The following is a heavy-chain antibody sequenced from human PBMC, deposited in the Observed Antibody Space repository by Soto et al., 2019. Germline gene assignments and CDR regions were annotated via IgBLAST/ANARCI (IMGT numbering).Heavy chain of an antibody. CDR1: GFTFSSYA. J-gene: IGHJ5*02. Sequence: EVQLLESGGGLVQPGGSLRLSCAASGFTFSSYAMSWVRQAPGKGLEWVSAISGSGGSTYYADSVKGRFTISRDNSKNTLYLQMNSLRAEDTAVYYCATETVVPAANTHNWFHPWGQGTLVTVSS. V-gene: IGHV3-23*01. CDR2: ISGSGGST. CDR3: ATETVVPAANTHNWFHP. D-gene: IGHD2-2*01.